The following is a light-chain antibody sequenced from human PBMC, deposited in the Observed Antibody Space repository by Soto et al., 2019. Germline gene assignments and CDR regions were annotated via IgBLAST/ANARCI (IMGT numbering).Light chain of an antibody. V-gene: IGKV1-12*01. Sequence: DIQMTQSPPSVSASVGDRVTLTCRASQGIGDRLAWYQQKPGKVPQLLIYFASTLGSGVPSRFSGCGPGTDFPLTISSLQPEDVATYSCKKYNSAWTFRQGTKV. CDR1: QGIGDR. CDR3: KKYNSAWT. J-gene: IGKJ1*01. CDR2: FAS.